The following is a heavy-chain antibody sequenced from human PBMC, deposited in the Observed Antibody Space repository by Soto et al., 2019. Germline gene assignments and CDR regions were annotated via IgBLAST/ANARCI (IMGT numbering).Heavy chain of an antibody. J-gene: IGHJ4*02. CDR2: IKSKTDGGTT. CDR3: TTYIVVVPAAVVFDY. CDR1: GFTFSNAW. Sequence: GGSLRLSCEASGFTFSNAWMNWVRQAPGKGLEWVGRIKSKTDGGTTDYAAPVKGRFTISRDDSKNTLYLQMNSLKTEDTAVYYCTTYIVVVPAAVVFDYWGQGTLVTVS. V-gene: IGHV3-15*07. D-gene: IGHD2-2*01.